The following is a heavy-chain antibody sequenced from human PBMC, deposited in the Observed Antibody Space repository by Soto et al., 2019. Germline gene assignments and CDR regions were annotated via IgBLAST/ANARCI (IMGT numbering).Heavy chain of an antibody. CDR2: IYYSGNT. V-gene: IGHV4-31*03. CDR3: ARYPVVVVPAANYGLDV. CDR1: GVSVSSDIYY. Sequence: QVQLQESGPGLVKPSQTLSLTCSVSGVSVSSDIYYWSWIRHHPGKGLEWIGYIYYSGNTYYNPSLGGRVTISLDPSKNPFSLRLRSVTPADTAVYYCARYPVVVVPAANYGLDVWGQGTTVTVSS. D-gene: IGHD2-2*01. J-gene: IGHJ6*02.